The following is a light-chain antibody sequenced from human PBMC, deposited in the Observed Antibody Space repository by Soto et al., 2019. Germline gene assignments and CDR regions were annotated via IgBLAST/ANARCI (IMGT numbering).Light chain of an antibody. V-gene: IGKV1-5*03. CDR3: IKYNVSPLS. Sequence: DIQMTQSPSTLSASVGDRVTITCRARQNINRWLAWYQQRPGKAPNLLIHKASTLEVGVPSRFSGCASGTEFTLPVSSLPPDDFAVYFCIKYNVSPLSFGGGTKVEIK. CDR2: KAS. CDR1: QNINRW. J-gene: IGKJ4*01.